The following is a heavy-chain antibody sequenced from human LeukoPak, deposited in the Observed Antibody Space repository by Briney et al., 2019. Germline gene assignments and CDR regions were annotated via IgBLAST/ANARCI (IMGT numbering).Heavy chain of an antibody. D-gene: IGHD1-1*01. CDR3: ARQVRPDAFDI. V-gene: IGHV4-38-2*01. CDR1: GYSISSGYY. J-gene: IGHJ3*02. CDR2: IYHSGST. Sequence: SETLSLTCAVSGYSISSGYYWGWIRQPPGKGLEWIGSIYHSGSTYYNPSLKSRVTISVDTSKNLFSLKLSSVTAADTAVYYCARQVRPDAFDIWGQGTMVTVSS.